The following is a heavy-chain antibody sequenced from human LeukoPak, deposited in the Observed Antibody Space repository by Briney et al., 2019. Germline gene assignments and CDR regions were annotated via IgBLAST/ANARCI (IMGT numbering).Heavy chain of an antibody. Sequence: GGSLRLSCAASGFTFSSYAMSWVRQAPGKGLEWVSAISGSGGSTYYADSVKGRFTISRDNSKNTLYLQMNSLRAEDTAVYYCAKLPRRYGSGLTDYWGQGTLVTVSS. J-gene: IGHJ4*02. CDR2: ISGSGGST. D-gene: IGHD3-10*01. CDR3: AKLPRRYGSGLTDY. CDR1: GFTFSSYA. V-gene: IGHV3-23*01.